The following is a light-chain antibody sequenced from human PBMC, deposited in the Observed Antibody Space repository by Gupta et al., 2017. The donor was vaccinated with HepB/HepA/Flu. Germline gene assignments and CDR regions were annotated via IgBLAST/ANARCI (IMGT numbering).Light chain of an antibody. CDR3: AAGDDSRSGRV. Sequence: SVLPQPPSASGAPRQRVTISGSGTSCNIGSNYVYWYQQLPGTAPKLLIYMNNQRPSGAPARFSGTKSDSAASMAISGLRSEEVADYYCAAGDDSRSGRVFGGGTKLTVL. V-gene: IGLV1-47*01. CDR1: SCNIGSNY. J-gene: IGLJ2*01. CDR2: MNN.